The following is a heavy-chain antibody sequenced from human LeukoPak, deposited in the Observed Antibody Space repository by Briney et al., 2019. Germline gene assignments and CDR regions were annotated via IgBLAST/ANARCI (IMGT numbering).Heavy chain of an antibody. CDR3: ARDPVAGTSFDY. CDR1: GGSISSYY. Sequence: SETLSLTCTVSGGSISSYYWSWIRQPAGKGLEWIGRIYTSGSTNYNPSLKSRVTMSVDTSKNQFSLKLSAVTAADTAVYYCARDPVAGTSFDYWGQGTLVTVSS. J-gene: IGHJ4*02. CDR2: IYTSGST. D-gene: IGHD6-19*01. V-gene: IGHV4-4*07.